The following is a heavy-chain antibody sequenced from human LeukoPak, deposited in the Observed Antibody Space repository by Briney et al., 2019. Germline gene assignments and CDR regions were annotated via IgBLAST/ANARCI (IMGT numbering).Heavy chain of an antibody. J-gene: IGHJ5*02. V-gene: IGHV1-2*02. Sequence: ASVKVSCKASGYTFTGYYMHWVRQAPGQGLEWMGWINPNSGGTNYAQKFQGRVTMTRDTSISTAYMELSRLRSDDTAVYYCARDTNYAGYYDFWSGYWANWFDPWGQGTLVTVSS. CDR1: GYTFTGYY. CDR2: INPNSGGT. CDR3: ARDTNYAGYYDFWSGYWANWFDP. D-gene: IGHD3-3*01.